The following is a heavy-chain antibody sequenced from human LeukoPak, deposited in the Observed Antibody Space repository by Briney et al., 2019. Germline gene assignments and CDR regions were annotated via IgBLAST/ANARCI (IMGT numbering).Heavy chain of an antibody. CDR1: GGSISSYY. Sequence: PSETLSLTCPVSGGSISSYYWSWIRQPPGKGLEWIGYIYYSGSTNYNPSLKSRVTISVDTSKNQFSLKLSSVTAADTAVYYCARSPQYYDFWSGYYKDYYYGMDVWGQGTTVTVSS. CDR2: IYYSGST. CDR3: ARSPQYYDFWSGYYKDYYYGMDV. V-gene: IGHV4-59*01. D-gene: IGHD3-3*01. J-gene: IGHJ6*02.